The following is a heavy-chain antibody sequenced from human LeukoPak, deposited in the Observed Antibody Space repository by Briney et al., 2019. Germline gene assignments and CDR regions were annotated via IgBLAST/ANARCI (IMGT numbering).Heavy chain of an antibody. CDR2: ISGDGGST. CDR3: ARGRVAVAY. CDR1: GFTFDDYA. J-gene: IGHJ4*02. V-gene: IGHV3-43*02. D-gene: IGHD6-19*01. Sequence: PGGSLRHSCAASGFTFDDYAMHWVRQAPGKGLEWVSLISGDGGSTYYADSVKGRFTISSDNAQNSLYLQMNSLRAEDTAVYYCARGRVAVAYWGQGTLVTVSS.